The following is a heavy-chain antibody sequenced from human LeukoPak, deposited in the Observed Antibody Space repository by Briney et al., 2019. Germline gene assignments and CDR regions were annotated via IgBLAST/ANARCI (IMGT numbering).Heavy chain of an antibody. CDR2: ISSSSSAI. V-gene: IGHV3-48*01. CDR3: ASRGGYSGRNRLSRGWLDP. J-gene: IGHJ5*02. Sequence: GGSLRLSCAASGFTFSSYSMNWVRQAPGKGLEWVSYISSSSSAIYYADSVKGRFTISRDNAKNSLYLQMNSLRAEDTAVYYCASRGGYSGRNRLSRGWLDPWGQGTLVTVSS. CDR1: GFTFSSYS. D-gene: IGHD5-12*01.